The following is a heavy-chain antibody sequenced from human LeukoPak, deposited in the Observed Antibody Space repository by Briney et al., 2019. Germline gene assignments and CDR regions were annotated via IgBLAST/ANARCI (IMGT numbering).Heavy chain of an antibody. J-gene: IGHJ3*02. CDR1: GGSFSGYY. V-gene: IGHV4-34*01. CDR2: INHSGST. CDR3: ARDGDCGGDCYQDAFDI. D-gene: IGHD2-21*02. Sequence: SETLSLTCAVYGGSFSGYYWSWIRQPPGKGLEWIGEINHSGSTNYNPSLKSRVTISVDTSKNQFSLKLSSVTAADTAVYYCARDGDCGGDCYQDAFDIWGQGTMVTVSS.